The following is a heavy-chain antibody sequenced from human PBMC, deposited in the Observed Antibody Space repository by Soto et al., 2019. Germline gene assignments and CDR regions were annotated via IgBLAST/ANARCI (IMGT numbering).Heavy chain of an antibody. D-gene: IGHD3-22*01. V-gene: IGHV3-11*01. Sequence: LRLSCAASGFTFSDYYMSWIRQAPGKGLEWVSYISSSDSIIYYADSVKGRFTISRDNAKNSLYLQMNSLRAEDTAVYYCARDLGYYDSSGYFDYWGQGTLVTVSS. CDR1: GFTFSDYY. CDR2: ISSSDSII. CDR3: ARDLGYYDSSGYFDY. J-gene: IGHJ4*02.